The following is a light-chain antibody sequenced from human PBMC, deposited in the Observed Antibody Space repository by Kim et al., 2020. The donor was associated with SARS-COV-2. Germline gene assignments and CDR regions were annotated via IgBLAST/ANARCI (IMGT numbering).Light chain of an antibody. CDR3: QQFKSYPRT. CDR1: QGISGF. V-gene: IGKV1-9*01. CDR2: APY. Sequence: DIQLTQSPSFLSASVGDRVTITCRASQGISGFLVWYQQKPGEAPKLLIDAPYSLQSGVPSRFSGSGSGTEFSLTISNLQPEDFATYYCQQFKSYPRTFGQGTKVDIK. J-gene: IGKJ1*01.